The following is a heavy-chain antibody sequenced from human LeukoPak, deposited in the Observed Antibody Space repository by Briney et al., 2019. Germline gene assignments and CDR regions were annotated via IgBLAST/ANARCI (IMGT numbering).Heavy chain of an antibody. V-gene: IGHV3-30-3*02. CDR1: GFTFSSYA. CDR2: ISYDGSNK. CDR3: AKSGSPGTYYDFWSGYRSPLPTGY. J-gene: IGHJ4*02. D-gene: IGHD3-3*01. Sequence: GGSLRLSCAASGFTFSSYAMHWVRQAPGKGLEWVAVISYDGSNKYYADSVKGRFTISRDNSKNTLYLQMNSLRAEDTAVYYCAKSGSPGTYYDFWSGYRSPLPTGYWGQGTLVTVSS.